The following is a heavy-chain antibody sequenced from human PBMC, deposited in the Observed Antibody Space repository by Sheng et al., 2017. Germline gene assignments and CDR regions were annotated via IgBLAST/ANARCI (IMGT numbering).Heavy chain of an antibody. Sequence: QVQLQQWGAGLLKPSETLSLTCAVYGGSFSGYYWSWIRQPPGKGLEWIGEINHSGSTNYNPSLKSRVTISVDTSKNQFSLKLSSVTAADTAVYYCASRLRIAAAAKRAFDIWGQGTMVTVSS. CDR1: GGSFSGYY. V-gene: IGHV4-34*01. CDR3: ASRLRIAAAAKRAFDI. J-gene: IGHJ3*02. CDR2: INHSGST. D-gene: IGHD6-13*01.